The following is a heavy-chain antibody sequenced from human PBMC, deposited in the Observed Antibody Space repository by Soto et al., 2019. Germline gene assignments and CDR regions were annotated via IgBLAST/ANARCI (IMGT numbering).Heavy chain of an antibody. CDR1: GFTFSSYA. D-gene: IGHD3-3*01. J-gene: IGHJ4*02. Sequence: GGSLRLSCAASGFTFSSYAMSWVRQAPGKGLEWVSAISGSGGSTYYADSVKGRFTISRDNSKNTLYLQMNSLRAEDTAVYYCIACYDFWSGYSTFDYWGQGTLVTVSS. CDR2: ISGSGGST. CDR3: IACYDFWSGYSTFDY. V-gene: IGHV3-23*01.